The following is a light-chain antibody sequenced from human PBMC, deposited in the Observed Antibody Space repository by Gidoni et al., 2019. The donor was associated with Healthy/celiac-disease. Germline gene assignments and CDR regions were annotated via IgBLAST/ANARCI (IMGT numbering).Light chain of an antibody. Sequence: QSVLTQPPSASGTPGQRVTISRSGSSSNIGSNYVYWYQQLPGTAPKLLIYRNKQRPSGVPDRFSGSKSGTSASLAISGLRSEDEADYYCAAWDDSLSGHVVFGGGTKLTVL. J-gene: IGLJ2*01. CDR1: SSNIGSNY. V-gene: IGLV1-47*01. CDR3: AAWDDSLSGHVV. CDR2: RNK.